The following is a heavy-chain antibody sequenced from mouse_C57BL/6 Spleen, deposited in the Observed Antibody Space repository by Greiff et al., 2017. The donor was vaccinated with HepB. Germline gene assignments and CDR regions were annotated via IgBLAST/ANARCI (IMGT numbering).Heavy chain of an antibody. J-gene: IGHJ1*03. V-gene: IGHV5-2*01. CDR3: ARRVYDGPYGYFDV. CDR1: EYEFPSHD. CDR2: INSDGGST. D-gene: IGHD2-3*01. Sequence: EVKLMESGGGLVQPGESLKLSCESNEYEFPSHDMSWVRKTPEKRLELVAAINSDGGSTYYPDTMERRFIISRDNTKKTRYLQMSSLRSEDTALYYCARRVYDGPYGYFDVWGTGTTVTVSS.